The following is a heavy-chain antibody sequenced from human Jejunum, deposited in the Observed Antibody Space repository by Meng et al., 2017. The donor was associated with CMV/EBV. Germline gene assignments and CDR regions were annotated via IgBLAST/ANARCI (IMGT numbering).Heavy chain of an antibody. CDR2: ISGSGDDT. CDR1: YA. CDR3: ARGPYCSRTSCYNYYYGMDV. J-gene: IGHJ6*02. V-gene: IGHV3-23*01. D-gene: IGHD2-2*02. Sequence: YAMTWVRQAPGKGLEWVSAISGSGDDTHYADSVKGRFTISRDNAKNSLYLQMNSLRAEDTAVDYCARGPYCSRTSCYNYYYGMDVWGQGTTVTVSS.